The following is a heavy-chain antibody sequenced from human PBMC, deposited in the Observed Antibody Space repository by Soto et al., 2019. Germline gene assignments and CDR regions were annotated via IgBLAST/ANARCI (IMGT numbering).Heavy chain of an antibody. J-gene: IGHJ6*02. CDR2: ISSSSSYI. CDR3: ARDGYLAVGMDV. CDR1: GFTFSSYS. V-gene: IGHV3-21*01. D-gene: IGHD1-1*01. Sequence: EVQLVESGGGLVKPGGSLRLSCAASGFTFSSYSMNCVRQAPGKGLEWVSSISSSSSYIYYADSVKGRFTISRDNAKNSLYQQMNSLRAEDTVVYYCARDGYLAVGMDVWGQGTTVTVSS.